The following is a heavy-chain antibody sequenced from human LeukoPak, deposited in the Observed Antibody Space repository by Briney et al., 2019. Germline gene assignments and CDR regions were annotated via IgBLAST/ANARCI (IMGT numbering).Heavy chain of an antibody. CDR1: GFTFSRYA. CDR3: AQGSGYDFWSGLGGMDV. J-gene: IGHJ6*02. V-gene: IGHV3-23*01. D-gene: IGHD3-3*01. Sequence: GGSLRLSCAASGFTFSRYAINWVRQAPGKGLEWVSALSGSGGSTYYADSVKGRFTISRDNSKNTLYLQMNSLSAEDTAVYYCAQGSGYDFWSGLGGMDVWGQGTTVTVSS. CDR2: LSGSGGST.